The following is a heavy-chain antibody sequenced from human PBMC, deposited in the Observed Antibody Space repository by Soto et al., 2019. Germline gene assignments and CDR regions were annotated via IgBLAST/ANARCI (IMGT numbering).Heavy chain of an antibody. J-gene: IGHJ6*02. CDR3: ARPRIAVAGYYYYGMDV. CDR1: GGTFSSYA. D-gene: IGHD6-19*01. V-gene: IGHV1-69*01. Sequence: QVQLVQSGAEVKKPGSSVKVSCKASGGTFSSYAISWVRQAPGQGLEWMGGIIPIFGTANYAQKFQGRVRITADESTSTAYMELSSLRSEDTAVYYCARPRIAVAGYYYYGMDVWGQGTTVTVSS. CDR2: IIPIFGTA.